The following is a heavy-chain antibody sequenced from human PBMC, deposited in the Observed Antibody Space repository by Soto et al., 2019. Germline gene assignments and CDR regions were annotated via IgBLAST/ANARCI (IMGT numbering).Heavy chain of an antibody. Sequence: QVTVKESGPVLVKPTETLTLTCTVSGFSLSNAGLCVSCIRQPPGKALEWLAHILSNDEKSYSTSLKSRLTISKDTSKSQVVLTMTNMDPVDTATYYCASTYSTSWYWFDPWGQGTLVTVSS. CDR3: ASTYSTSWYWFDP. D-gene: IGHD6-13*01. CDR2: ILSNDEK. CDR1: GFSLSNAGLC. V-gene: IGHV2-26*04. J-gene: IGHJ5*02.